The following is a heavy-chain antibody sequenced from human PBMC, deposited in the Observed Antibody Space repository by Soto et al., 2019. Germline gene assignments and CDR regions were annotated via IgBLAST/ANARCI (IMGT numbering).Heavy chain of an antibody. CDR2: INPNSGAT. J-gene: IGHJ6*02. V-gene: IGHV1-2*02. D-gene: IGHD1-7*01. CDR1: GYTFTGYY. Sequence: ASVKVSCKASGYTFTGYYIRWVRQAPGQGLEWMGGINPNSGATNYAQKFQGRVTMTRDTSISTAYMELSRLRSDDTAVYYCARGQTGTHYGMDVWGQATTVTVSS. CDR3: ARGQTGTHYGMDV.